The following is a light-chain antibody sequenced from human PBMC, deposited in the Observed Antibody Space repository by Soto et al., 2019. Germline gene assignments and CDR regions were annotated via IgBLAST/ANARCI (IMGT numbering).Light chain of an antibody. CDR2: DGG. J-gene: IGLJ2*01. CDR1: SSDVGSYNL. CDR3: CSYAGYSTSAV. V-gene: IGLV2-23*01. Sequence: QSALTQPASVSGSPGQSITISCTGTSSDVGSYNLVSWYQQHPGKAPKVIIYDGGKRPSGVSNRFSGSKSGITASLTISGLQAEDEADYYCCSYAGYSTSAVFGGGTKLTVL.